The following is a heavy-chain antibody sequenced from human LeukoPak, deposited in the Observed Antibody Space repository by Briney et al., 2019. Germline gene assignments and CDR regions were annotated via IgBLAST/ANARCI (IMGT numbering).Heavy chain of an antibody. CDR1: GFTFSSYW. CDR3: ARSPAAILGYYYYYYMDV. V-gene: IGHV3-7*01. CDR2: IKQDGSEK. Sequence: GSLRLSYAASGFTFSSYWMSWVRQAPGKGLEWVANIKQDGSEKYYVDSVKGRFTISRDNAKNSLYLQMNSLRAEDTAVYYCARSPAAILGYYYYYYMDVWGKGTTVTVSS. J-gene: IGHJ6*03. D-gene: IGHD2-2*02.